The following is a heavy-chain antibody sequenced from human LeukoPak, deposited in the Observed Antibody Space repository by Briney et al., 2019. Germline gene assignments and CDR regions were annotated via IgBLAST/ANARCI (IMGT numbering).Heavy chain of an antibody. CDR2: IYHSGST. CDR1: GGSISSGGYS. D-gene: IGHD2-15*01. Sequence: SETLSLTCAVSGGSISSGGYSWSWIRQPPGKGLEWIGYIYHSGSTYYNPSLKSRVTISVDRSKNQFSLKLSSVTAADTAVYYCARDHYSGGSCYPADWYFDLWGRGTLVTVSS. V-gene: IGHV4-30-2*01. CDR3: ARDHYSGGSCYPADWYFDL. J-gene: IGHJ2*01.